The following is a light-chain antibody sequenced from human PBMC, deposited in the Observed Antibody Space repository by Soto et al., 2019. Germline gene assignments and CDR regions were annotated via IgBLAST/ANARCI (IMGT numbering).Light chain of an antibody. CDR1: SSDIGSYNG. J-gene: IGLJ1*01. CDR3: NSFTIGGTYV. CDR2: EGS. Sequence: QSVLTQPPSVSGSPGQSVTISCTGTSSDIGSYNGVSWYQQPPGTAPKLIIYEGSTRPSGVPDRFSGSKSGNTASLTISGIQAEYEADYNCNSFTIGGTYVFGPGTKLTVL. V-gene: IGLV2-18*02.